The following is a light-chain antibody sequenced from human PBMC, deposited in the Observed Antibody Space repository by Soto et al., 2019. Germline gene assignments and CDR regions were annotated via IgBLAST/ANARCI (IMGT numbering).Light chain of an antibody. Sequence: DIVMTQSPDFLAVSLGERATINCKSSQSVLSRSTNQNHLAWYQQKPGQAPRLLIYGASTRATGSPARFSGSGSGTEFTLTISSLQSEDFAVYYCQHYNTWPWTFGQGTKVDIK. J-gene: IGKJ1*01. V-gene: IGKV4-1*01. CDR1: QSVLSRSTNQNH. CDR3: QHYNTWPWT. CDR2: GAS.